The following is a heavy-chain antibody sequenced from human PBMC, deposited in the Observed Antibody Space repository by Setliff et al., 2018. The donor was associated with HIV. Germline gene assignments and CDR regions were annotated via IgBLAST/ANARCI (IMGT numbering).Heavy chain of an antibody. Sequence: PSETLSLTCSVSGGSISRGSYYWSWIRQHPGKGLEWIGYIFYSGSTTYNPSLKSRLTISIDTSKNRFSLKLKSVTAADTAVYYCAREPATYNGYNWDYYGTDLWGQGTTVTVSS. CDR2: IFYSGST. V-gene: IGHV4-31*03. J-gene: IGHJ6*02. CDR3: AREPATYNGYNWDYYGTDL. D-gene: IGHD5-12*01. CDR1: GGSISRGSYY.